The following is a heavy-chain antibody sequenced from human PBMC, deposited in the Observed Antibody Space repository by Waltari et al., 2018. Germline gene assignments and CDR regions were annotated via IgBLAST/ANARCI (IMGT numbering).Heavy chain of an antibody. CDR3: ARREGIPQRYDFWSGYYTGRFDY. CDR2: INHSGSA. Sequence: QVQLQQWGARLLKPSETLSLTCAVYGGSFSGYYWSWIRPPPGQGLGGIGEINHSGSANYNRSLKSRVTISVDTSKNQFSLNLNSVTAADTAVYFCARREGIPQRYDFWSGYYTGRFDYWGQGTLVTVSS. V-gene: IGHV4-34*01. D-gene: IGHD3-3*01. CDR1: GGSFSGYY. J-gene: IGHJ4*02.